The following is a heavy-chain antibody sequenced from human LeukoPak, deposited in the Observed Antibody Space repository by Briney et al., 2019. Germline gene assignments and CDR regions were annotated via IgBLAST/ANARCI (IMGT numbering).Heavy chain of an antibody. CDR3: ARTGTHLKAVSWFDP. D-gene: IGHD1-7*01. CDR1: GYTFTSYG. J-gene: IGHJ5*02. CDR2: ISAYNGNT. V-gene: IGHV1-18*01. Sequence: WASVKVSCKASGYTFTSYGISWVRQAPGQGLEWMGWISAYNGNTNYAQKLQGRVTMTTDTSTSTAYMELRSLRSDDTAVYYCARTGTHLKAVSWFDPWGQGTLVTVSS.